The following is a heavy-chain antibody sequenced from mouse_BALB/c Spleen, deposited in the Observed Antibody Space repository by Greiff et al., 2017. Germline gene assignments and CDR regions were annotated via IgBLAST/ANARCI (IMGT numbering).Heavy chain of an antibody. D-gene: IGHD1-2*01. CDR2: ISSGSSTI. Sequence: EVKLVESGGGLVQPGGSRKLSCAASGFTFSSFGMHWVRQAPEKGLEWVAYISSGSSTIYYADTVKGRFTISRDNPKNTLFLQMTSLRSEDTAMYYCARSLFITTATAWFAYWGQGTLVTVSA. V-gene: IGHV5-17*02. CDR1: GFTFSSFG. J-gene: IGHJ3*01. CDR3: ARSLFITTATAWFAY.